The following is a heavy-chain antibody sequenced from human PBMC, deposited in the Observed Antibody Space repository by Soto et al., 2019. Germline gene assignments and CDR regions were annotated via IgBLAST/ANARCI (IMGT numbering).Heavy chain of an antibody. J-gene: IGHJ4*02. D-gene: IGHD3-3*01. CDR3: AHRRIFGVVIILPIFDY. CDR2: IYWNDDK. CDR1: GFSLSTSGVG. Sequence: QITLKESGPTLVNPTQTLTLTCTFSGFSLSTSGVGVGWIRQPPGQALEWLALIYWNDDKRYSPSLKSRLTITKDTSKNQVVLTMTNMDPVDTATYYCAHRRIFGVVIILPIFDYWGQGTLVTVSS. V-gene: IGHV2-5*01.